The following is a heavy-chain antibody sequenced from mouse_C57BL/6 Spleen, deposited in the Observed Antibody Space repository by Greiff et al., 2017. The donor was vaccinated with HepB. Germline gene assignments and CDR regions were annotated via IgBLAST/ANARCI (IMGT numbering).Heavy chain of an antibody. V-gene: IGHV5-17*01. D-gene: IGHD3-3*01. CDR2: ISSGSSTI. Sequence: DVMLVESGGGLVKPGGSLKLSCAASGFTFSDYGMHWVRQAPEKGLEWVAYISSGSSTIYYADTVKGRFTISRDNAKNTLFLQMTSLRSEDTAMYYCARERAGKSYAMDYWGQGTSVTVSS. J-gene: IGHJ4*01. CDR3: ARERAGKSYAMDY. CDR1: GFTFSDYG.